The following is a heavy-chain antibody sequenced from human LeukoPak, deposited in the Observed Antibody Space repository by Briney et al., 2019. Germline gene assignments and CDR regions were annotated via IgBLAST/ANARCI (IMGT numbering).Heavy chain of an antibody. CDR2: IYHSGST. J-gene: IGHJ4*02. CDR1: GGSISSGGYS. Sequence: SETLSLTCAVSGGSISSGGYSWSWIRQPPGKGLEWIGYIYHSGSTYYNPSLKSRVTISVDRSKNQFSLKLSSVTAADTAVYYCAIIGSSGFFDYWGQGTLGTVSS. CDR3: AIIGSSGFFDY. D-gene: IGHD6-19*01. V-gene: IGHV4-30-2*01.